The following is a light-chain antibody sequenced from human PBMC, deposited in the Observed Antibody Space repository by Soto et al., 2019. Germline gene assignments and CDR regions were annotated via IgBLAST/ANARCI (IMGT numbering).Light chain of an antibody. Sequence: NFMLTQPHSVSESPGKTVTISCTRSSGSIASYFVQWYQQRPGSAPTTVIYEDNKRPSGVPDRFSGSIDSSSNSASLTISGLKTEDEADYYCQSYHNSHVLFGGGTKLTVL. J-gene: IGLJ2*01. V-gene: IGLV6-57*04. CDR1: SGSIASYF. CDR2: EDN. CDR3: QSYHNSHVL.